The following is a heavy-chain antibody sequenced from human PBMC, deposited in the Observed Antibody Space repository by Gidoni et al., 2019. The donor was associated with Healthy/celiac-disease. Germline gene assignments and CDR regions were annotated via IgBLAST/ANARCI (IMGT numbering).Heavy chain of an antibody. Sequence: EVQLVESGGGLVQPGGSLRLSCAASGFTFSSYSMNWVRQAPGKGLEWVSYISSSSSTIYYADSVKGRFTISRDNAKNSLYLQMNSLRAEDTAVYYCARVGVTDTVTTFRKRTYGFDIWGQGTMVTVSS. CDR3: ARVGVTDTVTTFRKRTYGFDI. J-gene: IGHJ3*02. CDR1: GFTFSSYS. D-gene: IGHD4-17*01. V-gene: IGHV3-48*04. CDR2: ISSSSSTI.